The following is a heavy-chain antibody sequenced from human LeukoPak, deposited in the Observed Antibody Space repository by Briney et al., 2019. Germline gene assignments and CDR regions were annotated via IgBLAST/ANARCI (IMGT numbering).Heavy chain of an antibody. CDR1: GGTFSSYA. J-gene: IGHJ5*02. D-gene: IGHD2-21*01. CDR2: IIPIFGTE. CDR3: ARAQEVVVVDWFDP. Sequence: ASVKVSCTASGGTFSSYAISWVRPAPGPWPEWMGRIIPIFGTENYAKKFQGRVTITADESTSTAYMELTNLRSDDTAVYYCARAQEVVVVDWFDPWGQGTLVTVSS. V-gene: IGHV1-69*13.